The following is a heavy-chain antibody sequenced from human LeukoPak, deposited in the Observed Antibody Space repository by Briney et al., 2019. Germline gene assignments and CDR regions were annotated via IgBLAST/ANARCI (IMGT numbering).Heavy chain of an antibody. CDR3: AHIGHYVAYFDF. V-gene: IGHV2-5*02. J-gene: IGHJ4*02. CDR1: GFSLSTGGVG. CDR2: IHWDDDK. Sequence: SGPTLVNPTQTLTLTCTLSGFSLSTGGVGVGWIRQPPRKALEWLALIHWDDDKRYSPSLKSRLTITKDTSKNQVVLTMTNMDPVDTATYYCAHIGHYVAYFDFWGQGTLVTVSS. D-gene: IGHD3-16*01.